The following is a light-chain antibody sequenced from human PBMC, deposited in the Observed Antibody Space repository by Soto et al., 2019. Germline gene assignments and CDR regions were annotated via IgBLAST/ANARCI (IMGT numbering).Light chain of an antibody. CDR1: QTVSRY. CDR3: QQRDNWGMYT. J-gene: IGKJ2*01. CDR2: GVS. Sequence: EIVLTQSPATLSLSPGERATLSCRASQTVSRYLAWFQQKPGQAPRLLIYGVSNRATGIPARFSGTGSGTDFTLSISSLEPEDFAVYYCQQRDNWGMYTVGQGTKLEIK. V-gene: IGKV3-11*01.